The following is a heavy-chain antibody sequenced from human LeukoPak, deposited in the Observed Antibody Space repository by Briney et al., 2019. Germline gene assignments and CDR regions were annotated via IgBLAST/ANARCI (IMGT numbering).Heavy chain of an antibody. D-gene: IGHD1-14*01. CDR2: IDYSGST. CDR1: GGSSSTYY. CDR3: ARDRNAPEFFDL. V-gene: IGHV4-59*01. J-gene: IGHJ2*01. Sequence: PSETLSLTCTVSGGSSSTYYWSWIRQPPGKGLEWIGYIDYSGSTNYNPSLRSRVTISVDTSKNQFSLKLSSVTAADTAVYFCARDRNAPEFFDLWGRGTLVTVSS.